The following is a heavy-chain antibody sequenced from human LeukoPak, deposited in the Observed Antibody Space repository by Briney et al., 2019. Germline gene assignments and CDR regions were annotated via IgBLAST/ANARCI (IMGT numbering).Heavy chain of an antibody. CDR1: GFTFDDYA. D-gene: IGHD1-26*01. CDR2: ISWNSGSI. J-gene: IGHJ4*02. CDR3: ARGGGGNYRDY. Sequence: GRSLRLSCAASGFTFDDYAMHWVRQAPGKGLEWVSGISWNSGSIGYADSVKGRFTISRDNSKNTLYLQMNSLRVEDTAVYYCARGGGGNYRDYWGQGTLVTVSS. V-gene: IGHV3-9*01.